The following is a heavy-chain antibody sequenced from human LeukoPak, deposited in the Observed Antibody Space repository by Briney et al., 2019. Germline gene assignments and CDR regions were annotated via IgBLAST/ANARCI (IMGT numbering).Heavy chain of an antibody. D-gene: IGHD3-10*01. CDR3: ARQVLLWFGELYWFDP. CDR1: GGSFSGYY. Sequence: PSETLSLTCAVYGGSFSGYYWSWIRQPPGKGLEWIGEINHSGSTNYNPSLKSRVTISVDTSKNQFSLKLSSVTAADTAVYYCARQVLLWFGELYWFDPWGQGTLVTVSS. J-gene: IGHJ5*02. CDR2: INHSGST. V-gene: IGHV4-34*01.